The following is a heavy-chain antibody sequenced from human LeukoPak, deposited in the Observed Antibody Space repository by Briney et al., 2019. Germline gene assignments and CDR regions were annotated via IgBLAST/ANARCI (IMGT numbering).Heavy chain of an antibody. D-gene: IGHD5-18*01. CDR3: ARLPLGGYSYGFDY. CDR2: INSDGSST. J-gene: IGHJ4*02. CDR1: GFTFSSYW. Sequence: GGSLRLSCAASGFTFSSYWMHWVRQAPGKGLVGVSRINSDGSSTSYADSVKGRFTISRDNAKNTLYLQMNSLRAEDTAVYYCARLPLGGYSYGFDYWGQGTLVTVSS. V-gene: IGHV3-74*01.